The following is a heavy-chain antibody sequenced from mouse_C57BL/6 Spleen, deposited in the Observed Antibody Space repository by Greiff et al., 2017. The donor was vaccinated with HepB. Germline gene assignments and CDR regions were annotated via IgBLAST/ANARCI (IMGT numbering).Heavy chain of an antibody. V-gene: IGHV5-17*01. Sequence: EVQGVESGGGLVKPGGSLKLSCAASGFTFSDYGMHWVRQAPEKGLEWVAYISSGSSTIYYADTVKGRFTISRDNAKNTLFLQMTSLRSEDTAMYYCARGRVTTVVAPMYYWGQGTSVTVSS. CDR1: GFTFSDYG. J-gene: IGHJ4*01. D-gene: IGHD1-1*01. CDR3: ARGRVTTVVAPMYY. CDR2: ISSGSSTI.